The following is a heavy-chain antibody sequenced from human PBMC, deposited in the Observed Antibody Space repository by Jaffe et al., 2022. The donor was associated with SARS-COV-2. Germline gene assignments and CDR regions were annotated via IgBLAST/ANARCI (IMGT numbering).Heavy chain of an antibody. Sequence: EVQLVESGGGLVQPGGSLRLSCAASGFTFSPSWMSWVRQTPGKGLEWVANIRPDGSDKYYVDSVNGRFTISRDNAKNSLFLQMNSLRAEDTAVYYCARDLYSGRVWDYWGQGTLVTVSS. CDR2: IRPDGSDK. D-gene: IGHD5-12*01. CDR1: GFTFSPSW. V-gene: IGHV3-7*01. CDR3: ARDLYSGRVWDY. J-gene: IGHJ4*02.